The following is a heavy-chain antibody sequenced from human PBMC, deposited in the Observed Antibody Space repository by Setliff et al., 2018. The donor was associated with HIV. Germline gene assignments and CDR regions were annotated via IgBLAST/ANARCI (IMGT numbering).Heavy chain of an antibody. CDR1: GGSFSGYY. V-gene: IGHV4-34*01. D-gene: IGHD5-12*01. J-gene: IGHJ4*02. Sequence: PSETLSLTCAVYGGSFSGYYWSWIRQPPGKGLEWIGEINHSGDTNYNPSLKSRVNITVATSKNQFSLNLNSVTAADTAVYYCARLGAEDFSDYDWVDYWGQGTLVTVSS. CDR3: ARLGAEDFSDYDWVDY. CDR2: INHSGDT.